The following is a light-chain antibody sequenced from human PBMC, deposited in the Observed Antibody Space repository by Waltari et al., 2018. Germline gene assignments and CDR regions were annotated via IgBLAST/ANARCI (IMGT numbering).Light chain of an antibody. J-gene: IGLJ7*01. CDR3: GTWDSSLSGAV. V-gene: IGLV1-51*02. CDR2: ENS. Sequence: QSVLTQPPSVSAAPGPRVTISCSGGSSNIGNNYVSRYRQFPGTAPKLLIYENSDRPSGIPGRFSGSKSGTSATLDITGLQAGDEADYYCGTWDSSLSGAVFGGGTHLTVL. CDR1: SSNIGNNY.